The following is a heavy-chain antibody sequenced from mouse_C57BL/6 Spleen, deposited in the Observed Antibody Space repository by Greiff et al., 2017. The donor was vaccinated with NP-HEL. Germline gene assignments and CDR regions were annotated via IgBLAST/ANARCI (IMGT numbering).Heavy chain of an antibody. V-gene: IGHV1-80*01. D-gene: IGHD4-1*01. CDR3: ARRANWDAMDY. CDR1: GYAFSSYW. Sequence: QVTLKESGAELVKPGASVKISCKASGYAFSSYWMNWVKQRPGKGLEWIGQIYPGDGDTNYNGKFKGKATLTADKSSSTAYMQLSSLTSEDSAVYFCARRANWDAMDYWGQGTSVTVSS. CDR2: IYPGDGDT. J-gene: IGHJ4*01.